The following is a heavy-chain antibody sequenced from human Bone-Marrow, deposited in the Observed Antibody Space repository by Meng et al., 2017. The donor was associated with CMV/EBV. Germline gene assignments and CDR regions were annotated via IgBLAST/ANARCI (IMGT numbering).Heavy chain of an antibody. CDR1: GFTFSSYW. D-gene: IGHD2-15*01. CDR2: IKQDGSEK. J-gene: IGHJ5*02. V-gene: IGHV3-7*01. Sequence: GGSLRLSCAASGFTFSSYWMSWVRQAPGKGLEWVANIKQDGSEKYYVDSVKGRFTISRDNAKNSLYLQMNSLRAEDTAVYYCARVVVVAATQGRTGWFDPCGQGTLVTVSS. CDR3: ARVVVVAATQGRTGWFDP.